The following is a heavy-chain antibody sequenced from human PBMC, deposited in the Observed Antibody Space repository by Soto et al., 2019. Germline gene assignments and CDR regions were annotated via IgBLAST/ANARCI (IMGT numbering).Heavy chain of an antibody. CDR1: GFSLSTSGVG. CDR2: IYWDDYE. J-gene: IGHJ4*02. CDR3: AHSDPEGWALEY. Sequence: QITLKESGPTLVRPTQTLTLTCTVSGFSLSTSGVGVAWIRQPPGKALEWLGIIYWDDYERYSPSLRSRLTITKDTSLNQVVLRMTNMDPLDTATYYCAHSDPEGWALEYWGQGLLVTVSS. V-gene: IGHV2-5*02.